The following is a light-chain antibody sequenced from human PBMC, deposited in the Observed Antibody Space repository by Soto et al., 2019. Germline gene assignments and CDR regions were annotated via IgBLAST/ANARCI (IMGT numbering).Light chain of an antibody. J-gene: IGKJ4*01. CDR3: HQGNDWPLT. Sequence: EIVLTQSPATLSLSPGDRGTLSCRASQSVNSNLAWYQHKPGQAPRLLIYDASNRATGIPARFSGSGSGTDFTLTISSLVPEDFVVYFCHQGNDWPLTFGGGTKVEVK. CDR2: DAS. V-gene: IGKV3-11*01. CDR1: QSVNSN.